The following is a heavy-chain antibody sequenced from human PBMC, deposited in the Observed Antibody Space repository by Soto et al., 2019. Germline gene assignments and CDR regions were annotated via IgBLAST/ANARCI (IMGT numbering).Heavy chain of an antibody. J-gene: IGHJ4*02. CDR3: ARGHGDPLDY. D-gene: IGHD4-17*01. Sequence: GGSLRLSFAASGFSFSTYWMSWVRQAPGKGLEWVANINHVGSEKPYVDSVKGRFTISRDNAKISLYLQMNSLRVEETAIYYCARGHGDPLDYWRQGTLVAVS. CDR1: GFSFSTYW. CDR2: INHVGSEK. V-gene: IGHV3-7*03.